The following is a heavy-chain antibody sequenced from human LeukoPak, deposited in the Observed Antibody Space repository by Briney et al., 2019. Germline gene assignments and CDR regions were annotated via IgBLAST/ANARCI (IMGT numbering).Heavy chain of an antibody. CDR3: GRGPPMFTS. CDR2: ISYDGNNE. V-gene: IGHV3-30-3*01. CDR1: GITFRGYA. Sequence: PGTPLRLSCAASGITFRGYAMHWVRHATAKGLDIVAVISYDGNNEYSAASVKGRFSVSRDNAKNSLYLQMNSLRDDDTAVYYCGRGPPMFTSWGQGTLVTVSS. D-gene: IGHD2/OR15-2a*01. J-gene: IGHJ5*02.